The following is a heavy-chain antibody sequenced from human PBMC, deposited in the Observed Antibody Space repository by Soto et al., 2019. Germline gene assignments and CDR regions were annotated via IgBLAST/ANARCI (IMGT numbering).Heavy chain of an antibody. V-gene: IGHV3-30-3*01. Sequence: GGSLRLSCAASGFTFSSYAMHWVRQAPGKGLEWVAVISYDGSNKYYADSVKGRFTISRDNSKNTLYLQMNSLRAEDTAVYYCARTLACGGDCYPTYYYYYGMDVWGQGTTVTVSS. CDR2: ISYDGSNK. CDR3: ARTLACGGDCYPTYYYYYGMDV. CDR1: GFTFSSYA. J-gene: IGHJ6*02. D-gene: IGHD2-21*02.